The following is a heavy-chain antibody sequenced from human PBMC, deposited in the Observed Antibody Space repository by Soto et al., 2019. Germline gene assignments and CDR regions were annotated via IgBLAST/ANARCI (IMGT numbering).Heavy chain of an antibody. Sequence: PSETLSLTCTVSGGSISSYYWSWIRQPPGEGLEWIGYIHSTGTTNYNPSLKSRVTMSIDTSKNRFSLNLTAVTAADTAVYYCARDRGPKYSRRGFPDRTTHNWFVPRGQGTLVT. V-gene: IGHV4-59*01. J-gene: IGHJ5*02. D-gene: IGHD6-6*01. CDR2: IHSTGTT. CDR1: GGSISSYY. CDR3: ARDRGPKYSRRGFPDRTTHNWFVP.